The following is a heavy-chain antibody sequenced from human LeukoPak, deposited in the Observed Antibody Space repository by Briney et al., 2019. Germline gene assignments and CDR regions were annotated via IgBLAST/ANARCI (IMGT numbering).Heavy chain of an antibody. V-gene: IGHV3-23*01. CDR3: ARGPDCSGGSCYPGRFDY. J-gene: IGHJ4*02. CDR2: VSGSGGST. D-gene: IGHD2-15*01. CDR1: GFTFSNYA. Sequence: PGGSLRLSCAASGFTFSNYAMSWVRQAPGKGLEWVSTVSGSGGSTYYADSVKGRFTISRDNAKDTLYLQMNSLRADDTAVYYCARGPDCSGGSCYPGRFDYWGQGTLVTVSS.